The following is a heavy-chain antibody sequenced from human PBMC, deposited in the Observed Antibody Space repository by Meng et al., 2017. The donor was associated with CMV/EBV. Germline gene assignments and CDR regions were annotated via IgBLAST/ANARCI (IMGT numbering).Heavy chain of an antibody. CDR2: IYTSGST. D-gene: IGHD4-23*01. CDR1: GGSNSSYY. V-gene: IGHV4-4*07. J-gene: IGHJ4*02. Sequence: HLQGPGPGRVKLSDALSLPGTVSGGSNSSYYWSWIRQPAGKGLEWIGRIYTSGSTNYNPSLKSRVTMSVDTSKNQFSLKLSSVTAADTAVYYCARVLRWNGVIDYWGQGTLVTVSS. CDR3: ARVLRWNGVIDY.